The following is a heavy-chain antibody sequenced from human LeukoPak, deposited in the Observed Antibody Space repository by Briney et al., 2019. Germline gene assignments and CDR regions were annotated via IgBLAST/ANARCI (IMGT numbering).Heavy chain of an antibody. CDR2: ISSSSSTI. V-gene: IGHV3-48*04. Sequence: GGPLRLSCAASGFTFSSYSMNWVRQAPGKGLEWVSYISSSSSTIYYADSVKGRFTISRDNAKNSLYLQMNSLRAEDTAVYYCARDLNLDAFDIWGQGTMVTVS. CDR1: GFTFSSYS. J-gene: IGHJ3*02. CDR3: ARDLNLDAFDI.